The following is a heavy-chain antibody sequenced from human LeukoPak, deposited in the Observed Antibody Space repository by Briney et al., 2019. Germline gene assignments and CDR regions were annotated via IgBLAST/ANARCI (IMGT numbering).Heavy chain of an antibody. CDR3: ARDVLGYYYDSSGYCFDY. J-gene: IGHJ4*02. CDR2: ISAYNGNT. CDR1: GYTFTSYG. D-gene: IGHD3-22*01. V-gene: IGHV1-18*01. Sequence: ASVKVSCKASGYTFTSYGISWVRQAPGQGLEWMGWISAYNGNTNYAQKLQGRVTMTTDTSTSTAYMELRSLRSDDTAVYYCARDVLGYYYDSSGYCFDYWGQGTLVTVPS.